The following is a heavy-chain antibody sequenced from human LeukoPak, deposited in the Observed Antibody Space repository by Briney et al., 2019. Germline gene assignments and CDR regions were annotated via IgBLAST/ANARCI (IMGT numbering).Heavy chain of an antibody. Sequence: GGSLRLSCAASGFTFSSYAMSWVRHAPGKGLEWVSTISGSGGSTYYAASVKGRFTISRDNSKTTLYLQMNSLRAEDTAVYYCAKDTWRYDYWGQGTLVTVSS. CDR2: ISGSGGST. V-gene: IGHV3-23*01. D-gene: IGHD2/OR15-2a*01. CDR1: GFTFSSYA. J-gene: IGHJ4*02. CDR3: AKDTWRYDY.